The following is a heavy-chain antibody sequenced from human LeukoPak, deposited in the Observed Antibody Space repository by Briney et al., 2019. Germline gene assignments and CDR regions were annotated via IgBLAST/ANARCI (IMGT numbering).Heavy chain of an antibody. D-gene: IGHD2/OR15-2a*01. J-gene: IGHJ3*02. Sequence: GESLKISCKGSGYSFTSYWIGWVRQMPGKGLEWMGIISDTRYSPSFQGQVTISADKSISTAYLQWSSLKASDTAMYYCARENIGAAFDIWGQGTMVTVSS. CDR2: ISDT. CDR3: ARENIGAAFDI. V-gene: IGHV5-51*01. CDR1: GYSFTSYW.